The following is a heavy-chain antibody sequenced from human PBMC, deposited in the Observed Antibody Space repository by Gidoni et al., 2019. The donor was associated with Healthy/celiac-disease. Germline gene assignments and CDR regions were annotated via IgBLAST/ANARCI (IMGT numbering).Heavy chain of an antibody. CDR3: ARDRGSSGTHRGLGYYGMDV. J-gene: IGHJ6*02. CDR2: INPNSGGT. CDR1: GYTFTGYY. V-gene: IGHV1-2*04. Sequence: QVQLVQSGAEVKKPGASVKVSCKASGYTFTGYYMPWVRQAPGQGLEWMGWINPNSGGTNYAQKFQGWVTMTRDTSISTAYMELSRLRSDDTAVYYCARDRGSSGTHRGLGYYGMDVWGQGTTVTVSS. D-gene: IGHD6-19*01.